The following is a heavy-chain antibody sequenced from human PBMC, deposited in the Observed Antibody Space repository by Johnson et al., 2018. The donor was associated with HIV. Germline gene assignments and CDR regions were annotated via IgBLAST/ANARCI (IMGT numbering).Heavy chain of an antibody. Sequence: QVQLVESGGGVVQPGRSLRLSCAASGFTFSSYAMHWVRQAPGKGLEWVAVISYDGSNKYYADSVKGRFTISRDNSKNTLYLQMNSLRAEDTAVYYCVSFAVAGDAFDIWGQGTMVTVSS. CDR2: ISYDGSNK. CDR1: GFTFSSYA. V-gene: IGHV3-30-3*01. D-gene: IGHD2-15*01. CDR3: VSFAVAGDAFDI. J-gene: IGHJ3*02.